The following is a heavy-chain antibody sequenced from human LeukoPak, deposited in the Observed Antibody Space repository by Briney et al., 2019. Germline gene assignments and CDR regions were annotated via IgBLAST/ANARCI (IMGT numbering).Heavy chain of an antibody. CDR3: VYALRLVTTQYDY. J-gene: IGHJ4*02. CDR2: ITSNGGST. CDR1: GFTFSNSG. V-gene: IGHV3-64D*06. Sequence: GGSLRLSCSASGFTFSNSGMHWVRQAPGKGLEYVSPITSNGGSTYYADSVKGRFTISRDNSKNTLYLQMRSLRRDDRVLYCWVYALRLVTTQYDYWGEGTLVTESS. D-gene: IGHD4-23*01.